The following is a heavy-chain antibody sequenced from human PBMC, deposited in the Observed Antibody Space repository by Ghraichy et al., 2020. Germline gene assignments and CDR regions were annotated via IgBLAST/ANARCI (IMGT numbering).Heavy chain of an antibody. V-gene: IGHV1-18*01. CDR3: ARDQRADCSGGSCYYFDY. Sequence: ASVKVSCKASGYTFTSYGISWVRQAPGQGLEWVGWISTSNGASNCARKLLGRITMTTDTSTSTAYMELRSLRSDDTAIYYCARDQRADCSGGSCYYFDYWGQGTLVTVSS. CDR2: ISTSNGAS. CDR1: GYTFTSYG. J-gene: IGHJ4*02. D-gene: IGHD2-15*01.